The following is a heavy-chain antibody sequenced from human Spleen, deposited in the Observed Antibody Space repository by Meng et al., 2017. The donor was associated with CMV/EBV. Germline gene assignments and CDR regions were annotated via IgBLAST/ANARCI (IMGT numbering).Heavy chain of an antibody. Sequence: GGSLRLSCVGSGFTFNKYWMSWVRQTPGKGLEWVGNIKQDGSEVYSVDFMKGRFTISRDNAKNPLYLQMNSLRAEDTAVYYCARDLYSGGSSWYDVNYWGQGTLVTVSS. D-gene: IGHD6-13*01. J-gene: IGHJ4*02. V-gene: IGHV3-7*01. CDR1: GFTFNKYW. CDR3: ARDLYSGGSSWYDVNY. CDR2: IKQDGSEV.